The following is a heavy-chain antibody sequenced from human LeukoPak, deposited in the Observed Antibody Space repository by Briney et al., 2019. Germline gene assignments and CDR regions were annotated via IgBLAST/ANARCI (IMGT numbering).Heavy chain of an antibody. J-gene: IGHJ4*02. Sequence: GGSLRLSCAAPGFTFSSYEVNWVRQAPGKGLEWVSYISSSGSTIYYADSVKGRFTISRDNAKNSLYLQMNSLRAEDTAVYYCARVNYDFWSGYSDYWGQGTLVTVSS. CDR2: ISSSGSTI. CDR1: GFTFSSYE. CDR3: ARVNYDFWSGYSDY. V-gene: IGHV3-48*03. D-gene: IGHD3-3*01.